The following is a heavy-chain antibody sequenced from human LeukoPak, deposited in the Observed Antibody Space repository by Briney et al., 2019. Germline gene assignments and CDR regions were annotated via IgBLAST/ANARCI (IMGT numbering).Heavy chain of an antibody. CDR3: ARVGEQLVRDYYYYMDV. CDR1: GGSISSYY. V-gene: IGHV4-59*01. J-gene: IGHJ6*03. D-gene: IGHD6-6*01. Sequence: SETLSLTCTVSGGSISSYYWSWIRQPPGKGLEWIGYIYYSGSTNYNPSLKSRVTTSVDTSKNQFSLKLSSVTAADTAVYYCARVGEQLVRDYYYYMDVWGKGTTVTVSS. CDR2: IYYSGST.